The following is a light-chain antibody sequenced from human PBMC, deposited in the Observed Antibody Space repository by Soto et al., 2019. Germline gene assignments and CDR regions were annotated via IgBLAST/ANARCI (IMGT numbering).Light chain of an antibody. CDR3: GTWDGSLNTQI. V-gene: IGLV1-51*01. Sequence: QSVLTQPPSVSAAPGQKVTISCSGSTSNISNNSVSWYQQLPGTAPKLLIYDNDKRPSGIPDRFSGSKSGTSATLGITGLQTGDEADYYCGTWDGSLNTQIFGGGTKLTVL. CDR2: DND. J-gene: IGLJ2*01. CDR1: TSNISNNS.